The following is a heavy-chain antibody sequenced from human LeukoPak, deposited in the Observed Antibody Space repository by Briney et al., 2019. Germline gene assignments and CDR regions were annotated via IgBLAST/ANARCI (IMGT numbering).Heavy chain of an antibody. Sequence: GGSLRLSCAASGFTFSSYGMSGVRQAPGKGLEWVSAISGSGGSTYYADSVKGRFTISRDNSKNTLYLQMNSLRAEDTAVYYCATPDSGYGFAFDIWGQGTMVTVSS. CDR2: ISGSGGST. D-gene: IGHD5-12*01. J-gene: IGHJ3*02. CDR3: ATPDSGYGFAFDI. CDR1: GFTFSSYG. V-gene: IGHV3-23*01.